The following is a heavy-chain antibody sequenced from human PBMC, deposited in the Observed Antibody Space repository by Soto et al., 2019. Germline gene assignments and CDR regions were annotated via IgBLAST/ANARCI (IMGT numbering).Heavy chain of an antibody. CDR3: ARDVRGHYYYYGMDV. CDR1: GYTVTSYG. V-gene: IGHV1-18*01. J-gene: IGHJ6*02. CDR2: ISAYNGNT. D-gene: IGHD5-12*01. Sequence: QVQLVQSGAEVKKPGAPGKVSCKASGYTVTSYGISWVRKAPGQGLEWMGWISAYNGNTNYAQKLQGRVTMTTDTSTSTAYMELRSLRSDDTAVYYCARDVRGHYYYYGMDVWGQGTTVTVPS.